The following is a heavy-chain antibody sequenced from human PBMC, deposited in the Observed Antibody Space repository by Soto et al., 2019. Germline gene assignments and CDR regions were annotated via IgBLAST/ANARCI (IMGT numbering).Heavy chain of an antibody. CDR1: GFTFSSYA. Sequence: PVGSLRLSCAASGFTFSSYAMSWVRQAPGKGLEWVSAISGSGGSTYYADSVKGRFTISRDNSKNTLYLQMNSLRAEDTAVYYCAKDPTRIAVAQGFDPWGQGTLVTVSS. D-gene: IGHD6-19*01. J-gene: IGHJ5*02. V-gene: IGHV3-23*01. CDR2: ISGSGGST. CDR3: AKDPTRIAVAQGFDP.